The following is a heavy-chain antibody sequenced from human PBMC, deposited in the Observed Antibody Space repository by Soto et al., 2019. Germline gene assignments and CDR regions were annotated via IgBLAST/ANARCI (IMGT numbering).Heavy chain of an antibody. V-gene: IGHV4-31*03. J-gene: IGHJ4*02. CDR1: GGSISSGGYY. CDR3: ARVPIYGSGSYHRTNYFDY. CDR2: IYYSGST. Sequence: TSETLSLTCTVSGGSISSGGYYWSWIRQHPGKGLEWIGYIYYSGSTYYNPSLKSRVTISVDTSKNQFSLKLSSVTAADTAVYYCARVPIYGSGSYHRTNYFDYWGQGTLVTVSS. D-gene: IGHD3-10*01.